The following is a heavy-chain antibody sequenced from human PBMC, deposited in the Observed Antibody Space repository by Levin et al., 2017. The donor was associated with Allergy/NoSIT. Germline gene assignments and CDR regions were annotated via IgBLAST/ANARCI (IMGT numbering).Heavy chain of an antibody. J-gene: IGHJ4*02. Sequence: SQTLSLTCTVSGGSISSGDYYWSWIRQPPGKGLEWIGYIYYSGSTYYNPSLKSRVTISVDTSKNQFSLKLSSVTAADTAVYYCAREDIPELLWFGETRANVAGGMRYWGQGTLVTVSS. V-gene: IGHV4-30-4*01. CDR2: IYYSGST. D-gene: IGHD3-10*01. CDR1: GGSISSGDYY. CDR3: AREDIPELLWFGETRANVAGGMRY.